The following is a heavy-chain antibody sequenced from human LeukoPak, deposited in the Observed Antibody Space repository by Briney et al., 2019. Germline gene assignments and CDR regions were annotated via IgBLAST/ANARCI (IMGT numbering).Heavy chain of an antibody. J-gene: IGHJ4*02. CDR1: GGSFSGYY. D-gene: IGHD3-3*01. CDR2: INHSGST. V-gene: IGHV4-34*01. Sequence: PSETLSLTCAVYGGSFSGYYWSWIRQPPGEGLEWIGEINHSGSTNYNPSLKSRVTISVDTSKNQFSLKLSSVTAADTAVYYCARHSTFFGVVIVKGRVRGPFDYWGQGTLVTVSS. CDR3: ARHSTFFGVVIVKGRVRGPFDY.